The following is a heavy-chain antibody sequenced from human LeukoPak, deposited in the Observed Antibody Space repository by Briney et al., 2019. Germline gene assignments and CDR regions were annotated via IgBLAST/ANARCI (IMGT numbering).Heavy chain of an antibody. Sequence: APVKVSCTASQYTFTRSYMNLVRQSPGHQVEWRGGIIPNFFTTNYAQKVQGRVTISADESTSTVYMELSSLRSEDTAVYYCARGVQLVPGPYFDFEGWGKGVMVTVS. D-gene: IGHD6-13*01. V-gene: IGHV1-69*13. CDR3: ARGVQLVPGPYFDFEG. J-gene: IGHJ3*01. CDR2: IIPNFFTT. CDR1: QYTFTRSY.